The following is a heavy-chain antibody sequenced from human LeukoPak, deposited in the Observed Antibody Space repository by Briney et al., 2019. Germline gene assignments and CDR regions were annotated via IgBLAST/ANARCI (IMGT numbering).Heavy chain of an antibody. D-gene: IGHD4-17*01. J-gene: IGHJ6*02. CDR3: ASDLNYYGDYYYGMDV. CDR1: GYTFTSYA. V-gene: IGHV1-3*01. Sequence: GASVKVSCKASGYTFTSYAIHWVRQAPGQRLEWMGWINAGNGNTKYSQKFQGRVTITRDTSAGTAYMELSSLRSEDTAVYYCASDLNYYGDYYYGMDVWGQGTTVTVSS. CDR2: INAGNGNT.